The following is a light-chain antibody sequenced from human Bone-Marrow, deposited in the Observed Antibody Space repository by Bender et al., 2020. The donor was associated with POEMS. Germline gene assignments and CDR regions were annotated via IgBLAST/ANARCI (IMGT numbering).Light chain of an antibody. CDR3: SSYTSSRTVV. CDR1: SSAFAAYNL. CDR2: EAN. V-gene: IGLV2-14*02. J-gene: IGLJ2*01. Sequence: QSALTQPASVSGSPGQSITISCTGTSSAFAAYNLVSWYQHYPGKAPKLIIFEANKRPSGVSNRFSGSKSGNAASLTISGLQAEDEADYYCSSYTSSRTVVFGGGTKLTVL.